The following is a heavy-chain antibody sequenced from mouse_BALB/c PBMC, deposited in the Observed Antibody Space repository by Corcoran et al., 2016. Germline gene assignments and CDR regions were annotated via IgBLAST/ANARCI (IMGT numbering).Heavy chain of an antibody. Sequence: VQLQESGPGLVKPSQSLSLTCSVTGSSITSGYYWNWMRPFPGNKLEWIGYISDDGSNNYNPSLKNRISSTCDTSKNQFCLKLNSVTTEDTATYYCARDSRYGGFAYWGQGTLVTVSA. CDR2: ISDDGSN. J-gene: IGHJ3*01. CDR1: GSSITSGYY. V-gene: IGHV3-6*02. CDR3: ARDSRYGGFAY. D-gene: IGHD2-12*01.